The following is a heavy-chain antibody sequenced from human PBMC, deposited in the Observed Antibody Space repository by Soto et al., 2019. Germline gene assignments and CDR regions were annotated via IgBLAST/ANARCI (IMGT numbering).Heavy chain of an antibody. CDR3: ARDLGYCSGGSCYPENWFDP. J-gene: IGHJ5*02. CDR2: INPNSGGT. Sequence: ASVKVSCKASGYTFTGYYMHWVRQAPGQGLEWMGWINPNSGGTNYAQKFQGWVTMTRDTSISTAYMELSRLRSDDTAAYYCARDLGYCSGGSCYPENWFDPWGQGTLVTVSS. CDR1: GYTFTGYY. D-gene: IGHD2-15*01. V-gene: IGHV1-2*04.